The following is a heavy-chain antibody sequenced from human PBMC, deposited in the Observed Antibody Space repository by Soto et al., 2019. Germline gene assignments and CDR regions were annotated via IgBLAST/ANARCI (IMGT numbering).Heavy chain of an antibody. V-gene: IGHV3-9*01. D-gene: IGHD2-21*02. CDR3: AKEKCGGDCQGGSFDY. CDR1: GFTFDDYA. J-gene: IGHJ4*02. Sequence: PGGSLRLSCAASGFTFDDYAMHWVRQAPGKGLEWVSGISWNSGSIGYADSVKGRFTISRDNAKNSLYLQMNSLRAEDTALYYCAKEKCGGDCQGGSFDYWGQGTLVTVSS. CDR2: ISWNSGSI.